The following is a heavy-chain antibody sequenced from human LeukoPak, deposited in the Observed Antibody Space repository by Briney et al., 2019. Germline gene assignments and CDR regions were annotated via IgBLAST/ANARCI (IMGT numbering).Heavy chain of an antibody. CDR2: VTSTNKI. CDR1: GFTFSSHS. D-gene: IGHD3-22*01. J-gene: IGHJ4*02. CDR3: ARVGYDSSGYYFDY. Sequence: GGSLRLSCVASGFTFSSHSINWVRQAPGKGLEWIATVTSTNKIHYADSVKGRFTISRDNAKNSLYLQMNSLRAEDTAVYYCARVGYDSSGYYFDYWGQGTLVTVSP. V-gene: IGHV3-69-1*01.